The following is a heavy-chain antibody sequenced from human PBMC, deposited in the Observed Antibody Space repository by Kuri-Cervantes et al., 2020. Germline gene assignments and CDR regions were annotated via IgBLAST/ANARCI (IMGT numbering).Heavy chain of an antibody. CDR2: INWDDDQ. V-gene: IGHV2-70*20. CDR1: GFSLSTSGMC. CDR3: ARTILVGATAFPPDY. D-gene: IGHD1-26*01. Sequence: SGPTLVKPTQTLTLTCTFSGFSLSTSGMCVSWVRQPPGKALEWLALINWDDDQYYSTSLKSRLTISKDISKNQVVLTMTNMDPVDTATYYCARTILVGATAFPPDYWGQGTLVTVS. J-gene: IGHJ4*02.